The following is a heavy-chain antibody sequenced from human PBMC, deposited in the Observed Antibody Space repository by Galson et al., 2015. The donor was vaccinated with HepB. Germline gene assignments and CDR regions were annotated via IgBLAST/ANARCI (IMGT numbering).Heavy chain of an antibody. D-gene: IGHD5-12*01. J-gene: IGHJ4*02. CDR2: LSGGGDST. CDR3: ARQRDSGYDLGPLDY. V-gene: IGHV3-23*01. Sequence: SLRLSCAASGFTFSTYAMSLVRQAPGKGLEWVSALSGGGDSTYYADSVKGRFTISRDNPKNTLYLQMHSLRAEDTALYYCARQRDSGYDLGPLDYWGQGTLVTVSS. CDR1: GFTFSTYA.